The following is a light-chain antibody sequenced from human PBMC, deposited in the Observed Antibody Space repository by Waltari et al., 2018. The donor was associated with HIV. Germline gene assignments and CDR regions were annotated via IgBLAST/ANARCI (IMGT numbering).Light chain of an antibody. CDR2: EVS. Sequence: QSALTQPASVSGSPGQSITISCTGTSSDVGSYNLVSWYQQHPGKAPKLMIYEVSKRPSGVSNRFSGSKSGNTASLTISGRQAEDEAEYYCCSYAGSSTSVVFGGGTKLTVL. CDR1: SSDVGSYNL. J-gene: IGLJ2*01. CDR3: CSYAGSSTSVV. V-gene: IGLV2-23*02.